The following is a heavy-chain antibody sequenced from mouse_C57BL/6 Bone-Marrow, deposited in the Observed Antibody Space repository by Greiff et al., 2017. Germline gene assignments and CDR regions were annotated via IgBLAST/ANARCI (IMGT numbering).Heavy chain of an antibody. CDR1: GFTFSDYG. V-gene: IGHV5-15*01. CDR2: ISNLAYSI. D-gene: IGHD1-1*01. Sequence: EVKLMESGGGLVQPGGSLKLSCAASGFTFSDYGMAWVRQAPRKGPEWVAFISNLAYSIYYADTVTGRFTISRENGKNTLYLEMSSLRSEDTAMYYCARREYGSSPYYAMDDWGQGTSVTVSS. J-gene: IGHJ4*01. CDR3: ARREYGSSPYYAMDD.